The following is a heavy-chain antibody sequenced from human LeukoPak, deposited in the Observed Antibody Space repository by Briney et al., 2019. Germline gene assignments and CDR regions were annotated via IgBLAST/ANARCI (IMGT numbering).Heavy chain of an antibody. CDR1: GDSISNNY. J-gene: IGHJ5*02. CDR2: IIYTSGNT. Sequence: PSETLSLTCSVSGDSISNNYWSWIRQPAGKGLEWIARIIYTSGNTDYNPSLRSRVTISVDTSKNQFSLKLSSVTAADTAVYYCARDRGGSSWYNWYDVWGQGILVTVS. CDR3: ARDRGGSSWYNWYDV. V-gene: IGHV4-4*07. D-gene: IGHD6-13*01.